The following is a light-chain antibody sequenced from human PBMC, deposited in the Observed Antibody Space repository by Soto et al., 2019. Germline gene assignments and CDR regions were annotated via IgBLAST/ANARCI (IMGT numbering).Light chain of an antibody. CDR1: SSDVGGYNY. CDR3: SSYTGSRTYV. J-gene: IGLJ1*01. V-gene: IGLV2-14*01. Sequence: QSALTQPASVSGSPGQSITISCTGASSDVGGYNYVSWYQQHPGKAPKLMIYEVSNRPSGVSSRFSGSKSGNTASLTISGLQSEDEADYYCSSYTGSRTYVFXTGTKVTVL. CDR2: EVS.